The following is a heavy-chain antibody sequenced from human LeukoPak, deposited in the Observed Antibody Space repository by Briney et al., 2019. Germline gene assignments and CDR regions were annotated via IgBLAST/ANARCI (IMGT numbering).Heavy chain of an antibody. Sequence: GGSLRLSCAASGFTFSSYAMSWVRQAPEKGLEWVSAISGSGGSTYYADSVKGRFTISRDNSKNTLYLQMNSLRAEDTAVYYCAKQGHFDWLSSIYYYGMDVWGQGTTVTVSS. CDR3: AKQGHFDWLSSIYYYGMDV. D-gene: IGHD3-9*01. CDR1: GFTFSSYA. J-gene: IGHJ6*02. V-gene: IGHV3-23*01. CDR2: ISGSGGST.